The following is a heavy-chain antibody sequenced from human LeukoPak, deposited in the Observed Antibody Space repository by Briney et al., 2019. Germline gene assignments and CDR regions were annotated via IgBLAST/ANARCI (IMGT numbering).Heavy chain of an antibody. CDR2: ISWNSGSI. CDR3: ARDPTENGSSGYGYFDY. J-gene: IGHJ4*02. D-gene: IGHD6-19*01. CDR1: GLTFNNYW. V-gene: IGHV3-9*01. Sequence: SLTLSCAASGLTFNNYWMHWVRQAPGQGLEWVSGISWNSGSIAYADSVKGRFTTSRDNAKTSLYLQMNSLRAEDTALYYCARDPTENGSSGYGYFDYWGQGPRVTVSS.